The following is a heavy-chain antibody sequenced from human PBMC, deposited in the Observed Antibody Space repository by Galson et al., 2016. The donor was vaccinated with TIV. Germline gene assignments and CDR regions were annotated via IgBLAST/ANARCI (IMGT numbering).Heavy chain of an antibody. CDR3: ARERWGDSSDTTKIFDS. CDR2: IYSSGSA. CDR1: GGSISITNYY. V-gene: IGHV4-39*07. Sequence: ETLSLTCTVSGGSISITNYYWGWIRQPPGKGLEWVGSIYSSGSAYYNPSLKSRVTISIDTSKNQFSLRLSSVTAADTAVYYCARERWGDSSDTTKIFDSWGQGTLVTVSS. J-gene: IGHJ5*01. D-gene: IGHD3-22*01.